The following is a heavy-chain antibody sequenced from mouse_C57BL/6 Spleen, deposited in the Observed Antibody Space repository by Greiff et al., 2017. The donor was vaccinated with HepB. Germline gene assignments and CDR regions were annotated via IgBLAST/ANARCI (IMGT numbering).Heavy chain of an antibody. V-gene: IGHV1-52*01. D-gene: IGHD2-1*01. J-gene: IGHJ2*01. CDR3: ARYYGNHFDY. CDR2: IDPSDSET. Sequence: QVQLQQPGAELVRPGSSVKLSCKASGYTFTSYWMHWVKQRPKQGLEWIGNIDPSDSETHYNQKFKDKATLTVDKSASTAYMQLSSLTSEDSAVYYCARYYGNHFDYWGQGATLTVSS. CDR1: GYTFTSYW.